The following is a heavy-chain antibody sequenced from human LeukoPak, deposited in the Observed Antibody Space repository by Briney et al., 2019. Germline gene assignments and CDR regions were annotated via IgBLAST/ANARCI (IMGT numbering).Heavy chain of an antibody. J-gene: IGHJ4*02. V-gene: IGHV3-53*01. D-gene: IGHD3-22*01. CDR3: AREGHYYDSSGYSV. CDR1: GFTFSSYA. Sequence: GGSLRLSCAASGFTFSSYAMSWVRQAPGKGLEWVSVIYSGGSTYYADSVKGRFTISRDNSKNTLYLQMNSLRAEDTAVYYCAREGHYYDSSGYSVWGQGTLVTVSS. CDR2: IYSGGST.